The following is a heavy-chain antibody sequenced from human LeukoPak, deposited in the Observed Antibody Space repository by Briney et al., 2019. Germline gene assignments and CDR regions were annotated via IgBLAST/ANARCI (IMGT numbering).Heavy chain of an antibody. Sequence: PGGSLRLSCAASGFTFSSYGMHWVRQAPGKGLEWVAVIWYDGSNKYYADSVKGRFTISRDNSKNTLYLQMNSLRAEDTAVYYCARELKDYDILTGWSLGPWGQGTLVTVSS. V-gene: IGHV3-33*01. CDR3: ARELKDYDILTGWSLGP. CDR2: IWYDGSNK. D-gene: IGHD3-9*01. CDR1: GFTFSSYG. J-gene: IGHJ5*02.